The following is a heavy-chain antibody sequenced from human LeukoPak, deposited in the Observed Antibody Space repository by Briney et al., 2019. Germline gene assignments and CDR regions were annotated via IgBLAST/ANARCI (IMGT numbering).Heavy chain of an antibody. CDR2: IIPIFGTA. V-gene: IGHV1-69*13. CDR3: ASLLHYGSGSHHFDY. CDR1: GGTFSSYA. Sequence: SVKVSCKASGGTFSSYAISWVRQAPGQGLEWMGGIIPIFGTANYAQKFQGRVTITADESTSTAYMELSSLRSEDTAVYYCASLLHYGSGSHHFDYWGQGTLVTVSS. J-gene: IGHJ4*02. D-gene: IGHD3-10*01.